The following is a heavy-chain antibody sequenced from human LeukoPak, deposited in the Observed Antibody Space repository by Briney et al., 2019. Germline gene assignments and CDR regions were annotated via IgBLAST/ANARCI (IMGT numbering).Heavy chain of an antibody. V-gene: IGHV3-15*01. D-gene: IGHD2-2*01. CDR1: GFNNVW. Sequence: KPGGSLRLSCAASGFNNVWMSWVRQAPGKGLEWVGRIKSTTEDGTTDYAAPVKGRFTISRDDSKHTLYLQMDGLKTEDTAVYYCTSEHQEGFDNWGQGTLVTVSS. CDR3: TSEHQEGFDN. CDR2: IKSTTEDGTT. J-gene: IGHJ4*02.